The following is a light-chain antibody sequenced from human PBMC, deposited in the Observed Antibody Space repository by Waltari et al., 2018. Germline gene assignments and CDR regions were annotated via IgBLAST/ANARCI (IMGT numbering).Light chain of an antibody. V-gene: IGKV1-33*01. J-gene: IGKJ5*01. CDR3: QQYAYLPIT. Sequence: DIQMTPSPSSLSASVGDRVTIPCQARQDIRNYVNWYKQRPGKAPNLLIYYSSNLETVVPSRFSGSGSWTDFTFTISSLQPEDIATYYCQQYAYLPITFGQGTPLEI. CDR1: QDIRNY. CDR2: YSS.